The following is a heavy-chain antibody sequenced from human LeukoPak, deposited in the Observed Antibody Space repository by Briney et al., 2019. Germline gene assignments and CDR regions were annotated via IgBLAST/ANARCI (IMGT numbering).Heavy chain of an antibody. D-gene: IGHD3-10*01. CDR2: IYSGGST. CDR3: AGEGLTMVRGADV. Sequence: GGSLRLSCAASGFTVSSNYMSWVRQAPGKGLEWVSVIYSGGSTHYADSVKGRFTISRDNSKNTVYLQMNSLRAEDTAVYYCAGEGLTMVRGADVWGKGTTVTVSS. V-gene: IGHV3-53*01. CDR1: GFTVSSNY. J-gene: IGHJ6*04.